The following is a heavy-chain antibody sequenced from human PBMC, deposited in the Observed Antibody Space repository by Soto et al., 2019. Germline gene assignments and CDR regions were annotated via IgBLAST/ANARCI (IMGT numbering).Heavy chain of an antibody. D-gene: IGHD2-21*01. CDR1: GCSFSGYY. CDR2: INHSGST. Sequence: SETLSLTCAVYGCSFSGYYWSWIRQPPGKGLEWIGGINHSGSTNYNPSLKSRVTISVDTSPNQFSLNLRSVTPADTAVYFCARGERRSMLVVSVXDYWGQGMLVTVSS. CDR3: ARGERRSMLVVSVXDY. J-gene: IGHJ4*02. V-gene: IGHV4-34*01.